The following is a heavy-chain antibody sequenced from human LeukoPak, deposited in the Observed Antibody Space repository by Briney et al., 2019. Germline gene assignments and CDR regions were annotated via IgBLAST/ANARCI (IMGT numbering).Heavy chain of an antibody. CDR3: ARGLSGSYSFDY. D-gene: IGHD1-26*01. CDR1: GGTFSSYA. J-gene: IGHJ4*02. V-gene: IGHV1-69*04. Sequence: SVKVSCKASGGTFSSYAISWVRQAPGQGLEWMGRIIPILGIANYAQKFQGRVTMTRDTSTSTVYMELSSLRSEDTAVYYCARGLSGSYSFDYWGQGTLVTVSS. CDR2: IIPILGIA.